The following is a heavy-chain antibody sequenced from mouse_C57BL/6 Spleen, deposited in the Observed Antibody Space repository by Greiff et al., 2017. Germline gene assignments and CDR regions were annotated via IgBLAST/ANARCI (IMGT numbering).Heavy chain of an antibody. Sequence: QVQLQQPGTELVKPGASVKLSCKASGYTFTSYWMHWVKQRPGQGLEWIGNINPSNGGTNYNEKFKSKATLTVDKSSSTAYMQLSSLTSEDSAVYYGASRITTVVAAYYYAMDYWGQGTSVTVSS. CDR2: INPSNGGT. J-gene: IGHJ4*01. CDR3: ASRITTVVAAYYYAMDY. CDR1: GYTFTSYW. D-gene: IGHD1-1*01. V-gene: IGHV1-53*01.